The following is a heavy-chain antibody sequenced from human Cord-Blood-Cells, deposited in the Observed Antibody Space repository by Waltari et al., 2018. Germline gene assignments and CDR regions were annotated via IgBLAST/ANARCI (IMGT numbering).Heavy chain of an antibody. CDR3: ARQVWYGSGSYYNWFDP. J-gene: IGHJ5*02. D-gene: IGHD3-10*01. V-gene: IGHV4-39*01. Sequence: QLQLQESGPGLVKPSETLSLTCTVSGGSISSSSYYWGWIRQPQGEGLEWIGSIYYSGSSYYSPSLKRRVTISVDTSKNPCSLKLSSVTAADTAVYYGARQVWYGSGSYYNWFDPWGQGTLVTVSS. CDR2: IYYSGSS. CDR1: GGSISSSSYY.